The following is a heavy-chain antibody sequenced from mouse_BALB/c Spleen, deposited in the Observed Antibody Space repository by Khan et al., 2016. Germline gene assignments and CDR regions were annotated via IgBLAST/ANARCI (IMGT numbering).Heavy chain of an antibody. CDR2: INTHTGEP. J-gene: IGHJ2*01. CDR1: GYTFTNYG. CDR3: ARESVITTVVDDY. V-gene: IGHV9-3*02. Sequence: QIQLVQSGPELKTTGETVKISCKASGYTFTNYGMNWVKQAPGKGLKWMGWINTHTGEPTYAEEFKGRFAFSLETSASTAYVQINNLKNEDTATDFCARESVITTVVDDYWGQGTTLTVSS. D-gene: IGHD1-1*01.